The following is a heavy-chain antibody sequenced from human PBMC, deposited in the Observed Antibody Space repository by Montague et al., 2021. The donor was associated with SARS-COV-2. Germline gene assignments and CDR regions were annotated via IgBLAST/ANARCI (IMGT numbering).Heavy chain of an antibody. Sequence: TRSLTCTVSGGSISSGGYYWSWIRQHPGKGLEWIGYTYYSGSTYYNPSLKSRVTISVDTSKNQFSLKLSSVTAADTAVYYCARTPAVYVVVVPAARGHFDYWGQGTLVTVSS. CDR2: TYYSGST. CDR1: GGSISSGGYY. V-gene: IGHV4-31*03. J-gene: IGHJ4*02. D-gene: IGHD2-2*01. CDR3: ARTPAVYVVVVPAARGHFDY.